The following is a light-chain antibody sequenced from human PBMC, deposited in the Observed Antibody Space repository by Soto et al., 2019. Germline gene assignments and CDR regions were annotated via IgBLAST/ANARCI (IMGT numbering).Light chain of an antibody. Sequence: QSALTQPRSVSGSPGQSVTISCTGTSSEVGGFTYVSWYQQHPGKAPKLMIYDVSKRPSGVPDRFSGSKSGNTASLTISGLQAEDEADYYCCSYASSHVVLGGGTKLTVL. J-gene: IGLJ2*01. CDR2: DVS. CDR1: SSEVGGFTY. CDR3: CSYASSHVV. V-gene: IGLV2-11*01.